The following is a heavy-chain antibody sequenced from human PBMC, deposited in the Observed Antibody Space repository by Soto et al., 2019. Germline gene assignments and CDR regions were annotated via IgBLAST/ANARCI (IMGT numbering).Heavy chain of an antibody. CDR3: AKDHQTYNWDYLFDS. V-gene: IGHV3-30*18. CDR1: GFTFSIND. CDR2: ISNDGNNK. D-gene: IGHD1-7*01. J-gene: IGHJ4*02. Sequence: GGSLGLSCSASGFTFSINDMHWVRQAPGRGLEWVAVISNDGNNKYYADSVKGRFTLSRDNSKNMVYLQMDSLRVEDTAVYFCAKDHQTYNWDYLFDSWGPGTLVTV.